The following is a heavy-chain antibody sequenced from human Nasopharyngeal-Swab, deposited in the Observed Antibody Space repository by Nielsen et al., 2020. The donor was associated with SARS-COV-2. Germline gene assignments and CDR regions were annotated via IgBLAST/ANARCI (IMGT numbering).Heavy chain of an antibody. J-gene: IGHJ2*01. CDR2: ISSSSSYI. D-gene: IGHD3-22*01. V-gene: IGHV3-21*01. CDR1: GFTFSSYS. CDR3: ARDIDSSGYSDYWYFDL. Sequence: GGSLRLSCAASGFTFSSYSMNWVRQAPGKGLEWVSSISSSSSYIYYADSVKGRFTISRDNAKNSLYLQMNSLRAEDTAVYYCARDIDSSGYSDYWYFDLWGRGTLVTVSS.